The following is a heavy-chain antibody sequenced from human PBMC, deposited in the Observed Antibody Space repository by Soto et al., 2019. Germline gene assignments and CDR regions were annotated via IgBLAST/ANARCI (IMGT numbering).Heavy chain of an antibody. CDR1: GFTFSSYS. Sequence: EVQLVESGGGLVQPGGSLRLSCAASGFTFSSYSMNWVRQAPGKGLEWVSYISSSSSTIYYADSVKGRFTISRDNAKNSLYLQMNSLRDEDTAVYYRARDRGDIPTWPYYYYGMDVWGQGSTVTVSS. D-gene: IGHD3-9*01. J-gene: IGHJ6*02. V-gene: IGHV3-48*02. CDR2: ISSSSSTI. CDR3: ARDRGDIPTWPYYYYGMDV.